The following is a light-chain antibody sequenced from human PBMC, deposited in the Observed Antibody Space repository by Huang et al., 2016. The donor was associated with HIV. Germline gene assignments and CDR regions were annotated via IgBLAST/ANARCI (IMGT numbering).Light chain of an antibody. CDR2: AAS. CDR1: QSISSY. V-gene: IGKV1-39*01. Sequence: DIQMTQSPSSLSASVGDRVTITCRASQSISSYLNWYQHKPGKAPKLLIDAASSLQRGVPSRFSGSGAGTDFTLTISSLQPEDFATYYWQQSYSTLITFGQGTRLEIK. J-gene: IGKJ5*01. CDR3: QQSYSTLIT.